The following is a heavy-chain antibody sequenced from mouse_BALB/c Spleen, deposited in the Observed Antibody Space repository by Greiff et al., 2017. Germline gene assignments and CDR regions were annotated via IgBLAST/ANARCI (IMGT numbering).Heavy chain of an antibody. V-gene: IGHV1-7*01. CDR1: GYTFTSYW. J-gene: IGHJ4*01. Sequence: VKVVESGAELAKPGASVKMSCKASGYTFTSYWMHWVNQRPGQGLEWIGYINPSTGYTEYNQKFKDKATLTADKSSSTAYMQLSSLTSEDSAVYYCARTHYGNYPYAMDYWGQGTSVTVSS. CDR2: INPSTGYT. D-gene: IGHD2-1*01. CDR3: ARTHYGNYPYAMDY.